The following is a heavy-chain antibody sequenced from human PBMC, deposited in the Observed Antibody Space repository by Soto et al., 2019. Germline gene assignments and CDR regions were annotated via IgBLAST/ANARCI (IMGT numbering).Heavy chain of an antibody. CDR2: IYYSGTS. CDR1: GVSMNSYY. CDR3: AKGGGSGHLDY. Sequence: PSETLYLTCTVSGVSMNSYYWTWIRQPPGKGLEWIGYIYYSGTSNYNPSLKSRVTMSLDTSKNQFSLRLTSVTAADTAVYYCAKGGGSGHLDYWGQGTLVTVSS. D-gene: IGHD6-25*01. J-gene: IGHJ4*02. V-gene: IGHV4-59*01.